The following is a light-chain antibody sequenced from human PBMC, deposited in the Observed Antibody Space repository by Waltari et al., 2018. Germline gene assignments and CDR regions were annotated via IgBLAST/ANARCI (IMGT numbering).Light chain of an antibody. CDR2: YRSDSDK. Sequence: PMLTQPASLSASPGASASLTCTFSDDIKVLAYQIFWYQQKPGSPPRYLLRYRSDSDKDQGSGFPRRSSGSKDTALKTGILRISGLQSEDGADYYWAIGHSSGYIFGGGTRLSVL. CDR1: DDIKVLAYQ. V-gene: IGLV5-45*01. CDR3: AIGHSSGYI. J-gene: IGLJ2*01.